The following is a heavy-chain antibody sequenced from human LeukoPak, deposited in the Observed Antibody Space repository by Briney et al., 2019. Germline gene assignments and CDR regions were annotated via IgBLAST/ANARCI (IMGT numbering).Heavy chain of an antibody. D-gene: IGHD4-17*01. CDR2: IYYSGST. CDR1: GGSISSSSYY. V-gene: IGHV4-39*07. CDR3: AREREGPYGYLDY. Sequence: SETLSLTCTVSGGSISSSSYYWGWIRQPPGKGLEWIGSIYYSGSTYYNPSLKSRVTISVDTSKNQFSLRLSSVTAADTAVYYCAREREGPYGYLDYWGQGTLVTVSS. J-gene: IGHJ4*02.